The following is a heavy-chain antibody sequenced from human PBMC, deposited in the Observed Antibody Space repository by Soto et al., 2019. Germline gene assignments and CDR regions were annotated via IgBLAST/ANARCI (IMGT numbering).Heavy chain of an antibody. CDR2: VFSSGTT. CDR1: GGSISGSGHC. V-gene: IGHV4-39*01. Sequence: PSETLSLTCAVSGGSISGSGHCYGWIRQPPGKGLEWLGTVFSSGTTYYNPSFTSRLTMSVDTSRNEVSLKMTSMTAADTSVYYCAIAVGYCSATSCYPFGIWGQGSLVTVSS. J-gene: IGHJ4*02. CDR3: AIAVGYCSATSCYPFGI. D-gene: IGHD2-15*01.